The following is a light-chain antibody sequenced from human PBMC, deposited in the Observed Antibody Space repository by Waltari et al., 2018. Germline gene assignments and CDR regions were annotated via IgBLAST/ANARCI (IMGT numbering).Light chain of an antibody. CDR2: VNSDGSH. Sequence: QLVLTQSPSASAPLGASVKLTCTLSSGHTNNIIAWHQQHPKKGPRYWMKVNSDGSHKKGEKIPQRTSGSRSGAERYLTISSLQSEDEADYYCQTGGHGTWVVGGGTKLTVL. CDR3: QTGGHGTWV. V-gene: IGLV4-69*01. J-gene: IGLJ3*02. CDR1: SGHTNNI.